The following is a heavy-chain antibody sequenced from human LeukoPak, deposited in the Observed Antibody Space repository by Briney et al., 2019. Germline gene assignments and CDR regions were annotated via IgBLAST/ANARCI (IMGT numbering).Heavy chain of an antibody. Sequence: QTGGSLRLSCAASGFTFSSYWMSWVRQAPGKGLEWVANIKQDGSEKYYVDSVKGRFTISRDNAKNSLYLQMNSLRAEDTAVYYCARVLPILLWFGELPYYFDYWGQGTLVTVSS. J-gene: IGHJ4*02. CDR2: IKQDGSEK. CDR1: GFTFSSYW. V-gene: IGHV3-7*01. CDR3: ARVLPILLWFGELPYYFDY. D-gene: IGHD3-10*01.